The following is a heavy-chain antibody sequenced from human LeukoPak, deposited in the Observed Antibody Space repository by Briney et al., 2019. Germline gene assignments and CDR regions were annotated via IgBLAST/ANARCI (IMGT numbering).Heavy chain of an antibody. CDR3: ANGWSPDY. J-gene: IGHJ4*02. Sequence: GGSLRLSCAASGFTFSNYAMSWVRQAPGKGLEWVSGISGSGGSTYYADSVKGRFTIFRDNSKNTLYLQMNSLRAEDTAVYHCANGWSPDYWGRGTLVTVSS. CDR1: GFTFSNYA. CDR2: ISGSGGST. D-gene: IGHD2-15*01. V-gene: IGHV3-23*01.